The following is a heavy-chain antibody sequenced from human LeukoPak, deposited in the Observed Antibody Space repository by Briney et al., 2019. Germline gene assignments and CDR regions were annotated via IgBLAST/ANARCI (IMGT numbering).Heavy chain of an antibody. CDR3: AKAGAAVATKDY. Sequence: GGSLRLSCATSGFTFSSYAMSWVRQAPGKGLEWGSAISGSGGSTHYADSVKGRFTISRDNSKNTLYLQMNSLRAEDTAVYYCAKAGAAVATKDYWGQGTLVTVSS. CDR2: ISGSGGST. D-gene: IGHD6-19*01. V-gene: IGHV3-23*01. J-gene: IGHJ4*02. CDR1: GFTFSSYA.